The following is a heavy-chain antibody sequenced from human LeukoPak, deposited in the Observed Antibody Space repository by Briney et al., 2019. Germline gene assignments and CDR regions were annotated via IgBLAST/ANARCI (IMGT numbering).Heavy chain of an antibody. CDR2: IYHGGST. Sequence: SETLSLTCAVSGYSISSGYYWGWIRQPPGKGLEWIGSIYHGGSTYYNPSLKSRVTISVDTSKNQFSLKLSSVTAADTAVYYCARDGPDHCSGGSCYSGDDAFDIWGQGTMVTVSS. J-gene: IGHJ3*02. CDR1: GYSISSGYY. CDR3: ARDGPDHCSGGSCYSGDDAFDI. V-gene: IGHV4-38-2*02. D-gene: IGHD2-15*01.